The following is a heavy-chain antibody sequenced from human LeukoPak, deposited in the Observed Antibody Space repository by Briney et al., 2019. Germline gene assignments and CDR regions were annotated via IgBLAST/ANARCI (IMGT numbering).Heavy chain of an antibody. J-gene: IGHJ3*02. CDR2: ISSSSSYI. CDR3: ARTFGRRLTDAFDI. V-gene: IGHV3-21*01. D-gene: IGHD2-21*01. Sequence: PGGSLRLSCAASGFTFSSYGMSWVRQAPGKGLEWVSSISSSSSYIYYADSVKGRFTISRDNAKNSLYLQMNSLRAEDTAVYYCARTFGRRLTDAFDIWGQGTMVTVSS. CDR1: GFTFSSYG.